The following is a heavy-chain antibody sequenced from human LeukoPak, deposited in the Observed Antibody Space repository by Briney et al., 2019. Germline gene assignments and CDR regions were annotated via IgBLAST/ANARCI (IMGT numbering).Heavy chain of an antibody. CDR1: GFTFDDYA. CDR3: AKDSTGYYYDSSGPAFDC. CDR2: ISWNSGSI. V-gene: IGHV3-9*01. D-gene: IGHD3-22*01. Sequence: PGGSLRLSCAASGFTFDDYAMHWVRQPPGKGLEWVSGISWNSGSIGYADSVKGRFTISRDNAKNSLYLQMNSLRAEDTALYYCAKDSTGYYYDSSGPAFDCWGQGTLVTVSS. J-gene: IGHJ4*02.